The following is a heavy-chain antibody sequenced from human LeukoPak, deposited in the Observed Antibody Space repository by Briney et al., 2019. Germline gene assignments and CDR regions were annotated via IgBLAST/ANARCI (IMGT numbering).Heavy chain of an antibody. V-gene: IGHV3-74*01. CDR2: ISSDASTT. J-gene: IGHJ4*02. CDR1: GFTFSSHW. D-gene: IGHD3-10*01. CDR3: AKTLLTDFRGITSSYKSD. Sequence: GGSLRLSCAASGFTFSSHWMHWVRQTPGKGLVWVSRISSDASTTNYADSVKGRFTISRDNAKNTLYLQMNSLRAEDTAVYYCAKTLLTDFRGITSSYKSDWGQGTLVTVSS.